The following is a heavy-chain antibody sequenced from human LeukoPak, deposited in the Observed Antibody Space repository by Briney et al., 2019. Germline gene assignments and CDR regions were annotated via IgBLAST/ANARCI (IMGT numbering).Heavy chain of an antibody. CDR2: INSDGSGT. CDR1: GFTFSNYW. J-gene: IGHJ2*01. V-gene: IGHV3-74*01. Sequence: PGGSLRLSCAASGFTFSNYWVHWVRQAPGKGLVWVSRINSDGSGTSYADSVKGRFTISRDNANNTVYVQMNSLRAEDTAVYYCASGPFSITGYFDLWGRGTLVTVSS. CDR3: ASGPFSITGYFDL.